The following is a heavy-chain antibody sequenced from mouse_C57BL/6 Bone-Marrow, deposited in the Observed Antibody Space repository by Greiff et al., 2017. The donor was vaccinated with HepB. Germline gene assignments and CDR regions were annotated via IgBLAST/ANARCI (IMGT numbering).Heavy chain of an antibody. J-gene: IGHJ3*01. D-gene: IGHD2-4*01. CDR2: ISDGGSYT. V-gene: IGHV5-4*01. Sequence: EVKVVESGGGLVKPGGSLKLSCAASGFTFSSYAMSWVRQTPEKRLEWVATISDGGSYTYYPDNVKGRFTISRDNAKNNLYLQMSQLKSEDTAMYYCARDSLYDYDGFAYWGQGTLVTVSA. CDR3: ARDSLYDYDGFAY. CDR1: GFTFSSYA.